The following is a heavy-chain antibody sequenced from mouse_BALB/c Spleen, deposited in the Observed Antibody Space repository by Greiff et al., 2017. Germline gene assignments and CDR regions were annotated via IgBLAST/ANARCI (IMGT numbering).Heavy chain of an antibody. V-gene: IGHV1-7*01. J-gene: IGHJ2*01. CDR1: GYTFTSYW. CDR3: AATVVGRENY. D-gene: IGHD1-1*01. Sequence: QVHVKQSGAELAKPGASVKMSCKASGYTFTSYWMHWVKQRPGQGLEWIGYINPSTGYTEYNQKFKDKATLTADKSSSTAYMQLSSLTSEDSAVYYCAATVVGRENYWGQGTTLTVSS. CDR2: INPSTGYT.